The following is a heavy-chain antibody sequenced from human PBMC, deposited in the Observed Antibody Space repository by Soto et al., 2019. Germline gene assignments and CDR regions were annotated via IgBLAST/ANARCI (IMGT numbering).Heavy chain of an antibody. Sequence: GGSLRLSCAASGSAFTHAWMSWVRQAPGKGLEWVGRIKSKADGGTTDYAAPVQGRFTISRDDSKNMLYLQMNSLKTEDTAMYYCTTYDYIWGSDRIRWAYWGQGTLVTVSS. CDR2: IKSKADGGTT. D-gene: IGHD3-16*02. CDR1: GSAFTHAW. CDR3: TTYDYIWGSDRIRWAY. J-gene: IGHJ4*02. V-gene: IGHV3-15*01.